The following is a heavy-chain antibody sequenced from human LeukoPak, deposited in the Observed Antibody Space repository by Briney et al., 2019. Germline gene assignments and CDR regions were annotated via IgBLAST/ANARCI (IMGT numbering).Heavy chain of an antibody. CDR1: GGSISNYY. CDR2: IYYSGST. CDR3: ERHANSAMATFDY. V-gene: IGHV4-59*08. Sequence: SETLSLTCTVSGGSISNYYWSWIRQPPGKGLEWIGYIYYSGSTNYNPSLKSRVTVSVDTSKNQLSLKLSSVTAADTDVYYCERHANSAMATFDYWGQGSLVTVSS. D-gene: IGHD2-2*01. J-gene: IGHJ4*02.